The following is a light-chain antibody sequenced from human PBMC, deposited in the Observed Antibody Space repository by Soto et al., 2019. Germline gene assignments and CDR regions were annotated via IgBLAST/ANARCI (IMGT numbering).Light chain of an antibody. CDR2: GAS. J-gene: IGKJ2*01. V-gene: IGKV3-15*01. Sequence: EIVMTQSPATLSVSPGERATLSCRASQSVSSNLAWYQQKPGQAPRLLIYGASTRANGIPARFSGSGSGTEFTLTISSMQYEDFAVYYCHQYNNCPPGTFGQGTKLEIK. CDR3: HQYNNCPPGT. CDR1: QSVSSN.